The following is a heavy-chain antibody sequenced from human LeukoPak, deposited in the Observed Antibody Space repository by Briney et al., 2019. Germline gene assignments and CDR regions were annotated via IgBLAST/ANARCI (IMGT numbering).Heavy chain of an antibody. D-gene: IGHD3-22*01. J-gene: IGHJ1*01. Sequence: SETLSLTCAVTGGSFSGDYWSWIRQPPGKGLEWIGEINHSGSTNYNSSLESRVTISIDTSRNQISLKLISVTAADTAVYYCARRRYYDSTGYFDWGRGSLVIVSS. CDR2: INHSGST. CDR1: GGSFSGDY. V-gene: IGHV4-34*01. CDR3: ARRRYYDSTGYFD.